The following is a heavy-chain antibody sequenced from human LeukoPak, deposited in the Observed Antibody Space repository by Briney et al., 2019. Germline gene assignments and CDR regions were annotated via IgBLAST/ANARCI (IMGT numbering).Heavy chain of an antibody. V-gene: IGHV3-21*01. CDR3: ARGKYSSGWFDY. D-gene: IGHD6-19*01. CDR1: GFTFSSYS. CDR2: ITTSSTYI. Sequence: GGSLRLSCAAPGFTFSSYSMSWVRQAPGKGLEWVSSITTSSTYISYADSVKGRFTISRDNAKNSLYLQMNSLRAEDTAVYYCARGKYSSGWFDYWGQGTLVTVSS. J-gene: IGHJ4*02.